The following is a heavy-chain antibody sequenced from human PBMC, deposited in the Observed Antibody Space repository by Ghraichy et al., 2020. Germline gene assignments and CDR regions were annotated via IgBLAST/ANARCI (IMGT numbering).Heavy chain of an antibody. D-gene: IGHD1-20*01. CDR1: GYTFTSYD. CDR3: ARSDFNWNDGPYYYGMDV. J-gene: IGHJ6*02. V-gene: IGHV1-8*01. Sequence: ASVKVSCKASGYTFTSYDINWVRQATGQGLEWMGWMNPNSGNTGYAQKFQGRVTMTRNTSISTAYMELSSLRSEDTAVYYCARSDFNWNDGPYYYGMDVWGQGTTVTVSS. CDR2: MNPNSGNT.